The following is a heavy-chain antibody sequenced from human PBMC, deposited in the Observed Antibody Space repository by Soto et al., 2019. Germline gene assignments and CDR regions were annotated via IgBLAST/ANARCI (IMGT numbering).Heavy chain of an antibody. CDR1: GYTFTSYG. J-gene: IGHJ4*02. CDR3: VRVVAIPGYPDN. V-gene: IGHV1-18*01. Sequence: ASVKVSCKASGYTFTSYGISWVRQAPGQGLEWMGWIIPTIDTSKYAQKFQGRVTMTTDKYTNTVYMELSSLRSDDTAVYYCVRVVAIPGYPDNWGQGTLVTVSS. D-gene: IGHD5-12*01. CDR2: IIPTIDTS.